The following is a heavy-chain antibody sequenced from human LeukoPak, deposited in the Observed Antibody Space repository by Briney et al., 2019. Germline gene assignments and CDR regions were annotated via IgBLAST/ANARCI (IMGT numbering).Heavy chain of an antibody. D-gene: IGHD6-19*01. CDR3: ARGSGVYSSGWYDWFDP. V-gene: IGHV1-8*01. J-gene: IGHJ5*02. Sequence: GASVKVSCKASGYTFTSYDINWVRQATGQGREWMGWMNPNIGNTGYAQKFQGRVTMTRNTSIRTAYMELSSLRSEDTAVYYWARGSGVYSSGWYDWFDPWGQGTLVTVSS. CDR1: GYTFTSYD. CDR2: MNPNIGNT.